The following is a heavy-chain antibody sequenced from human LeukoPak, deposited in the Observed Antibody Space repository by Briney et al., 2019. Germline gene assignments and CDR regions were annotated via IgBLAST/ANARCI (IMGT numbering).Heavy chain of an antibody. Sequence: ASVKVSCKASGYTFTSYGISWVRQAPGQGLEWMGWISAYNGNTNYAQKLQGRVTMTTDTSTSTAYMELRSLRSDDTAVYYCARDLITMVRGVGGDWGQGTLVTVSS. J-gene: IGHJ4*02. V-gene: IGHV1-18*01. D-gene: IGHD3-10*01. CDR1: GYTFTSYG. CDR3: ARDLITMVRGVGGD. CDR2: ISAYNGNT.